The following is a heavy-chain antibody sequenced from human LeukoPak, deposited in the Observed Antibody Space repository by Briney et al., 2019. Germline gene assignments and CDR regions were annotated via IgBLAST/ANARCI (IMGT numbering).Heavy chain of an antibody. J-gene: IGHJ4*02. Sequence: ASVKVSCKASGYTFTTYDMHWMRQAPRQGPEWMGIINPRGGSTDYAQKFQGRITMTSDTSTRTVYMELNSLRSDDTAVYFCARVGSAAATADYWGQGTLVTVSS. CDR1: GYTFTTYD. V-gene: IGHV1-46*01. D-gene: IGHD6-25*01. CDR2: INPRGGST. CDR3: ARVGSAAATADY.